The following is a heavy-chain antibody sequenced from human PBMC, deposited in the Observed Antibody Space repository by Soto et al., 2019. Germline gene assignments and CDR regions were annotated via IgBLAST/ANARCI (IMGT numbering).Heavy chain of an antibody. J-gene: IGHJ4*02. CDR1: GGTFSSYA. CDR2: IIPIFGTA. CDR3: ARHSGTYYLFDY. Sequence: QVQLVQSGAEVKKPGSSVKVSCKASGGTFSSYAISWVRQAPVQGLEWMGGIIPIFGTADYAQKFQGRVRISADESTSTAYMELSSLRSEDAAVYYCARHSGTYYLFDYWGQGTLVTVSS. V-gene: IGHV1-69*12. D-gene: IGHD1-26*01.